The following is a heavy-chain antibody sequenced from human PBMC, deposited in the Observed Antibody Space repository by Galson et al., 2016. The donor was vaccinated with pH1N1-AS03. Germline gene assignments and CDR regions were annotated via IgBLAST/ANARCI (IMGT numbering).Heavy chain of an antibody. Sequence: SLRLSCAASGFTFSSYGMHWVRQAPGKGLKWLTFVRHDGNNQYYADSVEGRFTVSRDNSKNTLSLQMDSLRPEDTAIYYCAQDRVNGIDATPRWFAPWGQGVRVTVSS. CDR1: GFTFSSYG. V-gene: IGHV3-30*02. J-gene: IGHJ5*02. CDR2: VRHDGNNQ. D-gene: IGHD2-15*01. CDR3: AQDRVNGIDATPRWFAP.